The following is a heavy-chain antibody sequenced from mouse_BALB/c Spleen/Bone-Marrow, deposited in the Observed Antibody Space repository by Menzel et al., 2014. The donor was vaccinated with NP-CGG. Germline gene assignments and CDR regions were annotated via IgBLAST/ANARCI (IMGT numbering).Heavy chain of an antibody. Sequence: EVKLEGSGGGLVQPGGSLRLSCASSGFTFTDYYMSWVRQPPGKALEWLGFISNKAIGYTTENIPSVKVRLTISKDNSQSKLYHQMNTLRAEDNATYYCEKDGISDTDGYFDFWGARTTVTVSS. D-gene: IGHD1-1*01. CDR1: GFTFTDYY. CDR2: ISNKAIGYTT. J-gene: IGHJ1*01. V-gene: IGHV7-3*02. CDR3: EKDGISDTDGYFDF.